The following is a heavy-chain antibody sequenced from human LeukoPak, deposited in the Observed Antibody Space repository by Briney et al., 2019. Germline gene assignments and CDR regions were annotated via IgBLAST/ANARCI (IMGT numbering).Heavy chain of an antibody. CDR1: GGSFSGYY. Sequence: SETLSLTCAVYGGSFSGYYWSWIRQPPGTGLEWIGEINHSGSTNYNPSLTSRVTISVDTSKNQFSLKLSSVTAADTAVYYCARGAVADIVLMVYAINWFDPWGQGTLVTVSS. J-gene: IGHJ5*02. CDR2: INHSGST. V-gene: IGHV4-34*01. CDR3: ARGAVADIVLMVYAINWFDP. D-gene: IGHD2-8*01.